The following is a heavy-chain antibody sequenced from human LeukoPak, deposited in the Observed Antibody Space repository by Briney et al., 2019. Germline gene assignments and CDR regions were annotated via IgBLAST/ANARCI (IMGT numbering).Heavy chain of an antibody. CDR2: IYPGDSET. Sequence: RGESLKLSCQASGYSFTTHWIGWVRQMPGRGLEWLGIIYPGDSETKYSPSFQGQVTMSGDRSTNTTYLQWISLKASDTAMYYCARRLYGGRSLVYFDHWGRGTQVTVSS. CDR1: GYSFTTHW. V-gene: IGHV5-51*01. J-gene: IGHJ4*02. CDR3: ARRLYGGRSLVYFDH. D-gene: IGHD4-23*01.